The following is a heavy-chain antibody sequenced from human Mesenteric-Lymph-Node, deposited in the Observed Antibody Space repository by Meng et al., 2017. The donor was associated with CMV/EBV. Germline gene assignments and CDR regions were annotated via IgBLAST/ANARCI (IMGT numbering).Heavy chain of an antibody. D-gene: IGHD6-6*01. J-gene: IGHJ6*02. CDR1: GFTFSSYW. CDR2: IKQDGSEK. V-gene: IGHV3-7*03. CDR3: AKESLGGMDV. Sequence: GESLKISCAASGFTFSSYWMSWVRQAPGKGLEWVANIKQDGSEKYYVDSVKGRFTISRDNARNSLYMQMNSLRAEDTALYYCAKESLGGMDVWGQGTTVTVSS.